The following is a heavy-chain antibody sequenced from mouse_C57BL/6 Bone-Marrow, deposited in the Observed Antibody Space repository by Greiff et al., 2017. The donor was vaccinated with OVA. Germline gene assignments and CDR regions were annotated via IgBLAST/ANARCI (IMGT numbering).Heavy chain of an antibody. V-gene: IGHV1-15*01. D-gene: IGHD4-1*01. CDR1: GYAFTDYE. Sequence: QVQLQQSGAELVRPGASVTLSCKASGYAFTDYEMNWVKQTPVHGLEWIGAIDPETGGTAYNQKFKGKAILTADKSSSTAYMELRSLTSEDSAVYYCTRSATGDYWGQGTTLTVSS. J-gene: IGHJ2*01. CDR2: IDPETGGT. CDR3: TRSATGDY.